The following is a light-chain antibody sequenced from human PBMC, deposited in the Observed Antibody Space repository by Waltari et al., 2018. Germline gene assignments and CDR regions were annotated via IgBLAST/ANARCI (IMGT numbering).Light chain of an antibody. Sequence: EIVLTQSPGPLSLSPGERATLSCRASQSVGKFFAWYQQKPGQAPRLLIYDASIRATGIPDRFSGSGSGTDFSLTISRLEPEDFALYYCQHYVRLPVSFGQGTKVGIK. J-gene: IGKJ1*01. CDR3: QHYVRLPVS. V-gene: IGKV3-20*01. CDR2: DAS. CDR1: QSVGKF.